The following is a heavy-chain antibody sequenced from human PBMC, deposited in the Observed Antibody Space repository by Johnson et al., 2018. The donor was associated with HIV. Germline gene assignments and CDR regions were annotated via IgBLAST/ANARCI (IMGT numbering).Heavy chain of an antibody. CDR3: ARTGRRVEVRGGAFDI. V-gene: IGHV3-30*02. Sequence: QVQLVESGGGVVRPGESLRLSCAASGFTFSTYAMHWVRQAPGKGLEWVAFIRYDGSNKHYADSVKGRFTISRDNAKNSLYLQMNSMRAEDTAVYYCARTGRRVEVRGGAFDIWGQGTMVTVSS. D-gene: IGHD3-22*01. CDR1: GFTFSTYA. J-gene: IGHJ3*02. CDR2: IRYDGSNK.